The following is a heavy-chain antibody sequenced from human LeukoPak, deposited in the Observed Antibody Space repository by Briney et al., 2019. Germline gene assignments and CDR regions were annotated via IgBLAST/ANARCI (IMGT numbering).Heavy chain of an antibody. V-gene: IGHV4-59*11. Sequence: PSETLSLTCSVSGGSINSHYWSWIRQPPGKRLEWIGYIFNSGNTNYNPSLRSRVTMSVDTSKNQFSLKLSSVTAADTAVYYCARSGYYNDYWGQGTLVTVSS. J-gene: IGHJ4*02. D-gene: IGHD3-22*01. CDR3: ARSGYYNDY. CDR1: GGSINSHY. CDR2: IFNSGNT.